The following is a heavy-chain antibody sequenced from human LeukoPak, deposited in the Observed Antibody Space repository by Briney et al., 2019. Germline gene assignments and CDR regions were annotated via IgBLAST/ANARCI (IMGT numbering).Heavy chain of an antibody. V-gene: IGHV1-2*02. D-gene: IGHD6-19*01. CDR1: GYTFTDYY. J-gene: IGHJ4*02. Sequence: ASVKVSCKASGYTFTDYYMHWVRQAPGQGLEWMGWINPNSGGTNYAQKFQGRVTITADESTSTAYMELSSLRSEDTAVYYCAAAVAVAGPGAHDYWGQGTLVTVSS. CDR3: AAAVAVAGPGAHDY. CDR2: INPNSGGT.